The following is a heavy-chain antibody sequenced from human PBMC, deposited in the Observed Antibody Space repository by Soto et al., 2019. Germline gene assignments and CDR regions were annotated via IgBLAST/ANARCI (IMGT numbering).Heavy chain of an antibody. J-gene: IGHJ4*02. V-gene: IGHV3-23*01. CDR1: GFSFSSCA. D-gene: IGHD6-13*01. CDR3: AKHTLYSDSWYEDY. CDR2: ISGSGRST. Sequence: EVQLLESGGGLIQPGVSLRLSCAASGFSFSSCAMSWVRQAPGKGLEWVSVISGSGRSTDYADSVKGRFTISRDNSKNTVYVQMNSLRAEDTAVYYCAKHTLYSDSWYEDYWGQGTLVTVSS.